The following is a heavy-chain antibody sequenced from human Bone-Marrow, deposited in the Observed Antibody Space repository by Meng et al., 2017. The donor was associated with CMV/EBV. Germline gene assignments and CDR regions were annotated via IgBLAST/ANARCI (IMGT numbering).Heavy chain of an antibody. CDR1: GFTFSSYG. D-gene: IGHD6-6*01. CDR3: AKEGPYSSSSGMDV. Sequence: GESLKISCAASGFTFSSYGMHWVRQAPGKGLEWVAVIWYDGSNKYYADSVKGRFTISRDNSKNTLYLQMNSLRAEDTAVYYCAKEGPYSSSSGMDVWGQGTLVTGYS. V-gene: IGHV3-33*06. CDR2: IWYDGSNK. J-gene: IGHJ4*02.